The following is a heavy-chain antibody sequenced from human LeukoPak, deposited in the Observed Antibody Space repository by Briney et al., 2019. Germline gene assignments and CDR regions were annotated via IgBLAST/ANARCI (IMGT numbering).Heavy chain of an antibody. J-gene: IGHJ3*02. V-gene: IGHV3-30*18. CDR3: AKEQLVPAHDAFDI. CDR1: GFTFSSYG. CDR2: ISYDGSNK. D-gene: IGHD6-13*01. Sequence: PGGSLRLSCAASGFTFSSYGMHWVRQAPGKGLEWVAVISYDGSNKYYADPVKGRFTISRDNSKNTLYLQMNSLRAEDTAVYYCAKEQLVPAHDAFDIWGQGTMVTVSS.